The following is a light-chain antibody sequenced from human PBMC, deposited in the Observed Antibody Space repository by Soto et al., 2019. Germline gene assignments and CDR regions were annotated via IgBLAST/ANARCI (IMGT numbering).Light chain of an antibody. Sequence: EIVLTQSPATLSLSPGERATLSCRASQSASSYLAWYQQKPGQAPRLLIHDASNRATGVPARFSGSGSGTDFTLTISSLEPEDFAVYHCQQRSNWPPGGTFGQGTKLEIK. CDR2: DAS. J-gene: IGKJ2*01. CDR1: QSASSY. CDR3: QQRSNWPPGGT. V-gene: IGKV3-11*01.